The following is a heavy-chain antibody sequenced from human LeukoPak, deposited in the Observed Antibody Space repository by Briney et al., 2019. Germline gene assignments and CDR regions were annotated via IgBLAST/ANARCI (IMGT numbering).Heavy chain of an antibody. D-gene: IGHD1-26*01. J-gene: IGHJ4*02. CDR3: AKGLVGTTTFMDY. CDR2: ISWNSGSI. CDR1: GFTFGDCT. Sequence: GRSLRLSCAASGFTFGDCTMHWVRQAPGKGLEWVSSISWNSGSIAYADSVKGRFTISRDNAKNSLFLQMNSLRAEDTALYYCAKGLVGTTTFMDYWGQGTLVTVSS. V-gene: IGHV3-9*01.